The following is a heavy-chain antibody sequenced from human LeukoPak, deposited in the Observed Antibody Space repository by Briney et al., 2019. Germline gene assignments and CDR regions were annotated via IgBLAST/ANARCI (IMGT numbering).Heavy chain of an antibody. Sequence: SETLSLTCGVSGDSISSSSSYWGWIRQPPGKGLEWIGSIYYSGSTYYNPSLKSRVTISVDTSKNQFSLKLSSVTAADTAVYYCARQVSDDYRKFDYWGQGTLVTVSS. V-gene: IGHV4-39*01. D-gene: IGHD5-24*01. J-gene: IGHJ4*02. CDR3: ARQVSDDYRKFDY. CDR2: IYYSGST. CDR1: GDSISSSSSY.